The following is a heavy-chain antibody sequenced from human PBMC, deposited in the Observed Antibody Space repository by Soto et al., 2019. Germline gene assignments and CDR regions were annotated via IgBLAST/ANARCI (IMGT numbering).Heavy chain of an antibody. CDR1: GGSISSSSYY. J-gene: IGHJ2*01. CDR3: ARIAAAGLLYFDL. Sequence: SETLSLTCTVSGGSISSSSYYWGWIRQPPGKGLEWIGSIYYSGSTYYNPSLKSRVTISGDTSKNQFSLKLSSVTAADTAVYYCARIAAAGLLYFDLWGRGTLVTVSS. CDR2: IYYSGST. V-gene: IGHV4-39*01. D-gene: IGHD6-13*01.